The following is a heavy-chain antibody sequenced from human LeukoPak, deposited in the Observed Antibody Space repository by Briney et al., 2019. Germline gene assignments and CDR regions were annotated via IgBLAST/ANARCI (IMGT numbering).Heavy chain of an antibody. V-gene: IGHV3-7*03. D-gene: IGHD3-16*01. Sequence: GGSLRLSCAASGFDFSGAYMNWVRQAPGKGLEWVASINHNGNVNYYVDSVKGRFTISRDNAKNSLYLQMSNLRAEDTAVYFCARGGGLDVWGQGATVTVSS. CDR2: INHNGNVN. CDR1: GFDFSGAY. J-gene: IGHJ6*02. CDR3: ARGGGLDV.